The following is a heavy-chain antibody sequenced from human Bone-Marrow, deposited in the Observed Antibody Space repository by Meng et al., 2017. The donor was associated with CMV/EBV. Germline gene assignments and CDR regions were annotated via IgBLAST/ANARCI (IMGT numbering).Heavy chain of an antibody. D-gene: IGHD3-3*01. J-gene: IGHJ5*02. CDR1: GYTFTNYY. Sequence: ASVKVSCKASGYTFTNYYMYWVRQAPGQGLEWMGIINPSGGSPTYAQKFQGRVTMTRDTSISTAYMELSRLRSDDTAVYYCARGTRILEWLLPTSEWGDWFDPWGQGTLVTVSS. V-gene: IGHV1-46*01. CDR3: ARGTRILEWLLPTSEWGDWFDP. CDR2: INPSGGSP.